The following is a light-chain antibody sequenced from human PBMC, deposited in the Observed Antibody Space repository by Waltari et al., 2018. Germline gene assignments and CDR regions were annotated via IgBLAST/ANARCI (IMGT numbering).Light chain of an antibody. CDR1: SSNIGSNY. V-gene: IGLV1-47*01. CDR2: KNN. J-gene: IGLJ3*02. CDR3: AAWDDSLSGLV. Sequence: QSVLTQPPSASGTPGQKVTISCNGSSSNIGSNYVYWYQQLPGTAPKLLIFKNNQRPSGVPDRFSDSKSGTSASLAINRLRSEDEADYYCAAWDDSLSGLVLGAGTKVTVL.